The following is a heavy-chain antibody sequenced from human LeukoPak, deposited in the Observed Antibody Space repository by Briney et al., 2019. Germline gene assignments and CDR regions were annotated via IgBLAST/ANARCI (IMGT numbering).Heavy chain of an antibody. J-gene: IGHJ4*02. CDR2: MRNDGSRE. CDR3: ARDLSFGSLDF. Sequence: GGSLRLSSAASAFTLSTHGMHWVRQAPGKGLEWVAGMRNDGSREDYADSVKGRFTISRDMSKTTLNLQMNSLRVEDTAMFYCARDLSFGSLDFRGQGTLVTVSS. D-gene: IGHD1-26*01. CDR1: AFTLSTHG. V-gene: IGHV3-33*01.